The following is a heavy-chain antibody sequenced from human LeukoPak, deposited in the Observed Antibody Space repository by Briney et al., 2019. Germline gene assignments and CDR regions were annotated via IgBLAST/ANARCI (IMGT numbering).Heavy chain of an antibody. J-gene: IGHJ3*02. CDR3: AKELTRTVYYDSSGYFDHDAFDI. D-gene: IGHD3-22*01. V-gene: IGHV3-30*18. Sequence: PGGSLRLSCAASGFSFSNGMHWVRQAPGKGLEWVAVISYDGSNKYYEDSVKGRFTISRDNSKNTLYLQMNSLRAEDTAVYYCAKELTRTVYYDSSGYFDHDAFDIWGQGTMVTVSS. CDR1: GFSFSNG. CDR2: ISYDGSNK.